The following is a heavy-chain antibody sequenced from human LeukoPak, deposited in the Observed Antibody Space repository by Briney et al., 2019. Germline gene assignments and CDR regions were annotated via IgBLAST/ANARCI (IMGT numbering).Heavy chain of an antibody. CDR3: ARDLPYSSSTLDAFDI. J-gene: IGHJ3*02. CDR2: INHSGST. D-gene: IGHD6-6*01. V-gene: IGHV4-34*01. Sequence: SETLSLTCAVYGGSFSGYYWSWIRQPPGKGLEWIGEINHSGSTNYNPSLKSRVTMSVDTSKNQFSLKLSSVTAADTAVYYCARDLPYSSSTLDAFDIWGQGTMVTVSS. CDR1: GGSFSGYY.